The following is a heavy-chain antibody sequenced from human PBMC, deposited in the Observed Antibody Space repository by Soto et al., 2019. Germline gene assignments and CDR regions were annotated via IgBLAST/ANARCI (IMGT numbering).Heavy chain of an antibody. V-gene: IGHV4-34*01. CDR2: INHSGST. D-gene: IGHD3-3*02. J-gene: IGHJ5*02. CDR1: GGSFSGYY. CDR3: ARSIFGVVMVWFDP. Sequence: SETLSLTCAVYGGSFSGYYWSWIRQPPGKGLEWIGEINHSGSTNYNPSLKSRVNISVDTSKNQFSLKLSSVTAADTAVYYCARSIFGVVMVWFDPWGQGTLVTVSS.